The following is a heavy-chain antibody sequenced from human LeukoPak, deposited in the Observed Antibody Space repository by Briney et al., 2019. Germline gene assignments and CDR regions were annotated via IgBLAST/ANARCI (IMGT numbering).Heavy chain of an antibody. V-gene: IGHV1-2*02. CDR3: ARAWYSGSYPDY. CDR1: GYTFTSYD. D-gene: IGHD1-26*01. J-gene: IGHJ4*02. Sequence: ASVKVSCKASGYTFTSYDINWVRQATGQGLEWMGWMNPNSGGTNYAQKFQGRVTMTRDTSISIAYMELSRLRSDDTAVYYCARAWYSGSYPDYWGQGTLVTVSS. CDR2: MNPNSGGT.